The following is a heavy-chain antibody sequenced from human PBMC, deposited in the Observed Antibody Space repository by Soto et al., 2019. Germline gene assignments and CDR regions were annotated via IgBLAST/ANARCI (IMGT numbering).Heavy chain of an antibody. CDR2: ISGSGGST. D-gene: IGHD6-19*01. Sequence: GGSLRLSCAASGFTFSSYAMSWVRQAPGKGLEWVSAISGSGGSTYYADSVKGRFTISRDNSKNTLYLQMNSLRAEDTAVYYCAKRGRWRRGGWPDYWGQGTLVTVSS. V-gene: IGHV3-23*01. J-gene: IGHJ4*02. CDR3: AKRGRWRRGGWPDY. CDR1: GFTFSSYA.